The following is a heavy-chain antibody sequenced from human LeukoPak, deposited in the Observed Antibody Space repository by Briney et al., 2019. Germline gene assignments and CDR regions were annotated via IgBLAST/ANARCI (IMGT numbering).Heavy chain of an antibody. Sequence: PSETLSLTCAVYGGSFSGYYCSWIRQPPGKGLEWIGEINHSGSTNYNPSLKSRVTISVDTSKNQFSLKLSSVTAADTAVYYCARGLWAFDIWGQGTMVTVSS. V-gene: IGHV4-34*01. CDR2: INHSGST. CDR3: ARGLWAFDI. J-gene: IGHJ3*02. D-gene: IGHD3-16*01. CDR1: GGSFSGYY.